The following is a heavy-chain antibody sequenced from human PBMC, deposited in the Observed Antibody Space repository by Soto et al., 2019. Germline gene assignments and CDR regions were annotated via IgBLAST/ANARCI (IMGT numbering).Heavy chain of an antibody. Sequence: GGSLRLSCAASGFTLSAYDMHWVRQAEGKGLEWVSALGAADDPYYLVSVKGRFTISRESAKNSLYLQMNNLRAGDTAVYYCARAYSGRLPRRADYYYAMDVWGQGTTVTVSS. J-gene: IGHJ6*02. CDR1: GFTLSAYD. CDR3: ARAYSGRLPRRADYYYAMDV. CDR2: LGAADDP. D-gene: IGHD2-15*01. V-gene: IGHV3-13*05.